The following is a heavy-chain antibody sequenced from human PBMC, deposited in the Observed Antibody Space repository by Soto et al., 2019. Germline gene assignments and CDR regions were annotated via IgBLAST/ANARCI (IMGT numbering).Heavy chain of an antibody. V-gene: IGHV1-2*02. CDR3: VRGGTVELQTTVTTHDC. Sequence: QVQLVQSGAEVKKPGASVKVSCKASGYTFTGYFMHWVRQAPGQGLEWMGWINPNSGGTNYAQKFQGRVTMTRDTSISTAYMELSRLRSDDTAVYYCVRGGTVELQTTVTTHDCWGQGTLVTVSS. D-gene: IGHD4-4*01. CDR2: INPNSGGT. J-gene: IGHJ4*02. CDR1: GYTFTGYF.